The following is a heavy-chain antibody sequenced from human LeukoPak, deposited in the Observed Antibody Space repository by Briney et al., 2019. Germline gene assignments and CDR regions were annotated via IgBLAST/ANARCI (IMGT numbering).Heavy chain of an antibody. J-gene: IGHJ4*02. Sequence: SETLSLTCTVSGGSISSSNYYWGWIRQPPGKGLEWIGNIYYSGSTYYNPSLKSRVTISVDTSKNQFSLKLNSVTAADTAVYYCARGTFLGPTTVHYWGQGTLVTVSS. V-gene: IGHV4-39*01. CDR1: GGSISSSNYY. CDR3: ARGTFLGPTTVHY. D-gene: IGHD4-17*01. CDR2: IYYSGST.